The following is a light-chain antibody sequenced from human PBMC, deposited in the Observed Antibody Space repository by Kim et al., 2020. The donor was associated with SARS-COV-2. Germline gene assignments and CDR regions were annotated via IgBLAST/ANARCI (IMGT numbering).Light chain of an antibody. V-gene: IGLV3-1*01. Sequence: SYELTQPPSVSVSPGQTANISCSGNRLGDKFACWYQQRSGQSPVLVIYEDNKRPSEIPERFSGSNSGNTATLIISGTQSIDEADYFCQAWDSGTWIFGGG. CDR3: QAWDSGTWI. CDR2: EDN. J-gene: IGLJ2*01. CDR1: RLGDKF.